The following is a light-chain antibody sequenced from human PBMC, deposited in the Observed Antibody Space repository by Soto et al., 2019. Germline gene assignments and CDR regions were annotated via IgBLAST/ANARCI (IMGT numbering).Light chain of an antibody. V-gene: IGLV1-40*01. CDR2: ANS. J-gene: IGLJ1*01. CDR1: SSNIGAGYD. Sequence: QSVLTQPPSVSGAPGQRVTISCSGSSSNIGAGYDVQWYRQFPGTAPKLIISANSDRPSGVPDRFSGSKSGTSASLAITGLHAEDEADYYCQSYDSSLIVSKVFGTGTKLTVL. CDR3: QSYDSSLIVSKV.